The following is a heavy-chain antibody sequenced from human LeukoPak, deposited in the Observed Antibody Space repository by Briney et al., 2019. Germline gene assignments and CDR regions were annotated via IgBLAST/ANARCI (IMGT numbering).Heavy chain of an antibody. V-gene: IGHV4-39*07. CDR1: GGSISSYY. CDR2: IYYSGST. CDR3: ARDRRWGDAFDY. J-gene: IGHJ4*02. D-gene: IGHD3-16*01. Sequence: SETLSLTCTVSGGSISSYYWGWIRQPPGKGLEWIGSIYYSGSTYYNPSLKSRVTISVDTSKNQFSLKLSSVTAADTAVYYCARDRRWGDAFDYWGQGTLVTVSS.